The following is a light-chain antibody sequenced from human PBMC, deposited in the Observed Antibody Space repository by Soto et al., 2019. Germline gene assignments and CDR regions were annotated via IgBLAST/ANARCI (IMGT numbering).Light chain of an antibody. J-gene: IGKJ2*01. CDR3: QQYNSYSYT. CDR1: QSINSN. V-gene: IGKV3D-15*01. CDR2: GAS. Sequence: EIVMTQSPATLSVSPGERATLSCRASQSINSNLAWYHQKPGQAPRLLIYGASTRATGIPARFSGSGSGTEFTLTISSLQSEDFAVYYCQQYNSYSYTFGQGTKLEIK.